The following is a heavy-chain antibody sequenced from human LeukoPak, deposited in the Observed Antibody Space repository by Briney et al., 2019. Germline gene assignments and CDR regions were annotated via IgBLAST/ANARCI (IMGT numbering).Heavy chain of an antibody. J-gene: IGHJ5*02. CDR1: GFTFSDHY. D-gene: IGHD3-10*01. CDR2: TRNKANSYTT. CDR3: ASLYGSGKRWVDP. Sequence: GGSPRLSCAASGFTFSDHYMDWVRQAPGKGLEWVGRTRNKANSYTTEYAASVKGRFTISRDDSKNSLYLQMNSLKTEDTAVYYCASLYGSGKRWVDPWGQGTLVTVSS. V-gene: IGHV3-72*01.